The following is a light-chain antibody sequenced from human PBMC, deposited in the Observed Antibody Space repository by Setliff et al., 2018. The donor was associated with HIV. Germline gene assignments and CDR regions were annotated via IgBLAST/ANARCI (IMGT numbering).Light chain of an antibody. Sequence: QSVLTQPASVSGSPGQSITISCTGTSSDVGGYNYVSWYQQHPGKAPKLMIYDVSNRPSGVSNRFSGSKSGNTASLTISGLQAEDEADYYRSSYTSSITSVFGTGTKVTVL. J-gene: IGLJ1*01. CDR2: DVS. CDR1: SSDVGGYNY. CDR3: SSYTSSITSV. V-gene: IGLV2-14*03.